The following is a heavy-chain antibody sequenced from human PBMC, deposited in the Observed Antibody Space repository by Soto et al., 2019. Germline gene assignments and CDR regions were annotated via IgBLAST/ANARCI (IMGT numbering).Heavy chain of an antibody. J-gene: IGHJ6*02. D-gene: IGHD3-3*01. CDR3: ARAGLDFWSGYYTGGDGYYYYGMDV. V-gene: IGHV4-34*01. Sequence: SETLSLTCAVYGGSFSGYYWSWIRQPPGKGLEWIGEINHSGSTNYNPSLKSRVTISVDTSKNQFSLKLSSVTAADTAVYYCARAGLDFWSGYYTGGDGYYYYGMDVWGQGTTVTVSS. CDR1: GGSFSGYY. CDR2: INHSGST.